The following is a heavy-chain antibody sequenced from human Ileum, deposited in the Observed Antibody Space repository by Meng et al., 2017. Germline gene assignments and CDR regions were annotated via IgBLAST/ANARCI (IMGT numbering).Heavy chain of an antibody. CDR3: ARGRALDS. CDR2: MNPRNGDT. Sequence: ASLKASCKASRNTFITHDINWVRQATGQSLEWMGWMNPRNGDTGFAPKFQGRLTMTRNTSTLTAYMDLSGLIYEDTAVYYCARGRALDSWGQGTLVTVSS. CDR1: RNTFITHD. V-gene: IGHV1-8*01. J-gene: IGHJ4*02.